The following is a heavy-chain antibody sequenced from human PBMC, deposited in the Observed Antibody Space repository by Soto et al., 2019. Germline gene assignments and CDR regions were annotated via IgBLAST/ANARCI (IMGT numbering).Heavy chain of an antibody. CDR3: ARDVKYYDILTGYYSYYYGMDV. Sequence: GTLSLTCTVSGGSISSYYWNWIRQPPGKGLEWIGYIYYSGSTNYNPSLKSRVTISVDTSKNQFSLKLSSVTAADTAVYYCARDVKYYDILTGYYSYYYGMDVWGQGTTVTVS. J-gene: IGHJ6*02. D-gene: IGHD3-9*01. V-gene: IGHV4-59*01. CDR1: GGSISSYY. CDR2: IYYSGST.